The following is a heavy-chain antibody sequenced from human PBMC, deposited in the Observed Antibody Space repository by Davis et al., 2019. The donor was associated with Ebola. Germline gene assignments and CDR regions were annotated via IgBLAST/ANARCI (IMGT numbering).Heavy chain of an antibody. D-gene: IGHD2-15*01. CDR1: GFTFSSYW. Sequence: PGGSLRLSCAASGFTFSSYWMHWVRQAPGKGLVWVSRSNSDGSSTTYADSVKGRFTISRDNAKNTLYLQMNSLRAEDTAVYYCASDCTGGSCYFPLDYWGQGTLVTVSS. V-gene: IGHV3-74*01. CDR2: SNSDGSST. CDR3: ASDCTGGSCYFPLDY. J-gene: IGHJ4*02.